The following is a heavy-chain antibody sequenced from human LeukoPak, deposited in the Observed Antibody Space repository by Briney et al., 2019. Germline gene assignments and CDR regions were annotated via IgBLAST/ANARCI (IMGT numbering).Heavy chain of an antibody. CDR2: ISTISST. J-gene: IGHJ4*02. D-gene: IGHD6-13*01. V-gene: IGHV3-23*01. CDR3: ARDVFNGSSWYYFDY. CDR1: GDIFSTFA. Sequence: PGGSLRLSCAASGDIFSTFAMSWVRQAPGRGLEWVSGISTISSTFYADSVKGRFTISRDNSKNTLYLQMNSLRAEDTAVYYCARDVFNGSSWYYFDYWGQGTLVTVSS.